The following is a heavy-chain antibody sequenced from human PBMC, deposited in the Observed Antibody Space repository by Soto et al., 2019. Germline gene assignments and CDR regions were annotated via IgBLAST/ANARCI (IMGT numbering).Heavy chain of an antibody. CDR3: ARGYCSSTSCYPEY. J-gene: IGHJ4*02. CDR2: INAGNGNT. Sequence: ASVKVSCKASGYTFTSYAMHWVRQAPGQRLEWMGWINAGNGNTKYSQKFQGRVTITRDTSASTAYMELSSLRSEDTAVYYCARGYCSSTSCYPEYWGQGTLVTVSS. CDR1: GYTFTSYA. V-gene: IGHV1-3*01. D-gene: IGHD2-2*01.